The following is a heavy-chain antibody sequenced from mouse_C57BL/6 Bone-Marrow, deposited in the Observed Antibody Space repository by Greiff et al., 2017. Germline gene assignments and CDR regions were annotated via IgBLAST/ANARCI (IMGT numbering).Heavy chain of an antibody. D-gene: IGHD2-4*01. CDR1: GYSFTDYN. J-gene: IGHJ3*01. Sequence: EVQLQQSGAELVKPGASVKISCKASGYSFTDYNMNWVKQSNGQSLEWMGVINPNYGTTSYNQQFKGKATLTVDQSSSTAYMQLNSLASEDSAVYYCARERDYGVLFAYWGQGTLVTVSA. CDR3: ARERDYGVLFAY. V-gene: IGHV1-39*01. CDR2: INPNYGTT.